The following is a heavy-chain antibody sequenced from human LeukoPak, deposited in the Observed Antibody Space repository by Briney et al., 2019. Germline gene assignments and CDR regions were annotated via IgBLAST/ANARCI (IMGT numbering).Heavy chain of an antibody. Sequence: SETLSLTCTVSGGSISSYYWSWIRQPPGKGLEWIGYIFYSGSTSYNPSLKSRVTISVDTSKNQFSLKLSSVTAADTAVYYCARRITSSGWYRDDCWGQGTLVTVSS. CDR1: GGSISSYY. CDR3: ARRITSSGWYRDDC. V-gene: IGHV4-59*08. CDR2: IFYSGST. J-gene: IGHJ4*02. D-gene: IGHD6-19*01.